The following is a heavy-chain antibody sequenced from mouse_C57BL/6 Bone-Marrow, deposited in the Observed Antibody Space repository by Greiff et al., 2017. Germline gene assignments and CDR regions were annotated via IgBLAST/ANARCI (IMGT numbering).Heavy chain of an antibody. V-gene: IGHV1-26*01. CDR1: GYTFTDYY. CDR2: INPNNGGT. D-gene: IGHD1-1*01. CDR3: ARKGAITTVERWYFDV. J-gene: IGHJ1*03. Sequence: EVQLQQSGPELVKPGASVKISCKASGYTFTDYYMNWVKQSHGKSLEWIGDINPNNGGTSYNQKFKGKATLTVDKSSSTAYMELRSLTSEDSAVYYCARKGAITTVERWYFDVWGTGTTVTVSS.